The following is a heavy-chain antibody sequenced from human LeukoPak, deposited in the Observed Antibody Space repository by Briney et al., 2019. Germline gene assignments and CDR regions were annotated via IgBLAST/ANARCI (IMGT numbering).Heavy chain of an antibody. D-gene: IGHD1-26*01. J-gene: IGHJ6*03. CDR1: GYTFNSAG. CDR3: ARTTNSYYSYYYIDV. V-gene: IGHV1-18*01. Sequence: ASVKVSCKTSGYTFNSAGISWVRQAPGQGLKWMGWINAYNDNTKYAGKLQGRVTMTTDTSTSTAFMELRSLRSDDTAVYYCARTTNSYYSYYYIDVWGKGTTVTVSS. CDR2: INAYNDNT.